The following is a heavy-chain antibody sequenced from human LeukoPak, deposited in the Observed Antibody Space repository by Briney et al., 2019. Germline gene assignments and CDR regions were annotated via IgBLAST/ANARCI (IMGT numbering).Heavy chain of an antibody. CDR1: GYTFTSYY. Sequence: ASVKVSCKASGYTFTSYYMHWVRQAPGQGLEWMGIINPSGGSTSYAQKFQGRVTMTRDMSTSTVYMELSSLRSEDTAVYYCMSSGWYIDDAFDIWGQGTMVTVSS. CDR2: INPSGGST. D-gene: IGHD6-19*01. J-gene: IGHJ3*02. V-gene: IGHV1-46*01. CDR3: MSSGWYIDDAFDI.